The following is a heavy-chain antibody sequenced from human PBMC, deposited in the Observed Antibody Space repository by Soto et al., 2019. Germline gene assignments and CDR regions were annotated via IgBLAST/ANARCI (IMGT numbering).Heavy chain of an antibody. CDR3: AKTQVYYDILTGYYTRNEHFDY. Sequence: GGSLRLSCAASGFTFSSYAMSWVRQAPGKGLEWVSAISGSGGSTYYADSVKGRFTISRDNSKNTLYLQMNSLRAEDTAVYYCAKTQVYYDILTGYYTRNEHFDYWGQGTLVTVSS. J-gene: IGHJ4*02. D-gene: IGHD3-9*01. V-gene: IGHV3-23*01. CDR2: ISGSGGST. CDR1: GFTFSSYA.